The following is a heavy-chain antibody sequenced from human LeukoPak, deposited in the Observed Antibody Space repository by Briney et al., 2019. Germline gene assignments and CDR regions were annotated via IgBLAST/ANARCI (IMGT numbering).Heavy chain of an antibody. J-gene: IGHJ4*02. V-gene: IGHV4-59*01. Sequence: PSETLSLTCTVSGGSISSYYWSWIRQPPGKGLEWNGYIYYSGTTNYNPSLKIRVTISVDTSKNQFSLKLSSVTAADTAVYYCARGVYIAAAQYGYWGQGTLVTVSS. CDR2: IYYSGTT. CDR1: GGSISSYY. CDR3: ARGVYIAAAQYGY. D-gene: IGHD6-13*01.